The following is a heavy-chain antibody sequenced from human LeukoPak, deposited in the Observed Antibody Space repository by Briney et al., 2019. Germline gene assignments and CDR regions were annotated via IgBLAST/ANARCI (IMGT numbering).Heavy chain of an antibody. V-gene: IGHV4-38-2*02. CDR3: ARVRTGGIDWFDP. D-gene: IGHD1-14*01. CDR1: GYSISSGYY. J-gene: IGHJ5*02. Sequence: PSETLSLTCTVSGYSISSGYYWGWIRQPPGKWLEWIGSIYHSGSTYYNPSLKSRVTISVDTSKNQFSLKLSSVTAADTAVYYCARVRTGGIDWFDPWGQGTLVTVSS. CDR2: IYHSGST.